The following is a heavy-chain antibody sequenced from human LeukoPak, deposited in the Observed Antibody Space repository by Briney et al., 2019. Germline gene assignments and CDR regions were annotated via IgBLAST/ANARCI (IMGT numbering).Heavy chain of an antibody. V-gene: IGHV3-30*18. J-gene: IGHJ4*02. CDR2: ISYDGSNK. Sequence: GRSLRLSCAASGFTFSSYGMHWVRQAPGKGLEWLAVISYDGSNKYYADSVKGRFTISRDNSKNTLYLQMNSLRAEDTAVYYCAKDRYGSGSYYGYFDYWGQGTLVTVSS. CDR3: AKDRYGSGSYYGYFDY. CDR1: GFTFSSYG. D-gene: IGHD3-10*01.